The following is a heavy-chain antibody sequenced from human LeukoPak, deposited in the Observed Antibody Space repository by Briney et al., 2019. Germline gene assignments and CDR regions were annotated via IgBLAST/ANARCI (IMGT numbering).Heavy chain of an antibody. V-gene: IGHV3-21*04. J-gene: IGHJ4*02. CDR1: GFTFSSYS. CDR2: ISSSSSYI. Sequence: PGGSLRLSCAASGFTFSSYSMNWVRQAPGKGLEWVSSISSSSSYIYYADSVKGRFTIFRDNAKNSQYLQMNSLRVEDTALYYCARAQTYGDSRLLLDYWGQGTLVTVSS. D-gene: IGHD4-17*01. CDR3: ARAQTYGDSRLLLDY.